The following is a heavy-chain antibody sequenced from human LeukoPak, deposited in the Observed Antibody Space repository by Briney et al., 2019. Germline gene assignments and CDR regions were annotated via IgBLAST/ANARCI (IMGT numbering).Heavy chain of an antibody. CDR2: ISGSGGST. D-gene: IGHD3-10*01. Sequence: PGGSLRLSCAASGFTFSSDAMSLFRQAPGKGLEWVSAISGSGGSTYYADSVKGRFTISRDNSKNTVYLQMNSLRTEDTAFYYCVRSYWFDYWGQGTLVTVSS. CDR1: GFTFSSDA. CDR3: VRSYWFDY. V-gene: IGHV3-23*01. J-gene: IGHJ4*02.